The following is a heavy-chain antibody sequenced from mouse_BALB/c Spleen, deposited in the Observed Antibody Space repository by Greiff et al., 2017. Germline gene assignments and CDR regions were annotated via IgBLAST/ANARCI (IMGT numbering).Heavy chain of an antibody. CDR3: ARGGAGGYGNSYYFDY. D-gene: IGHD2-10*02. CDR1: GFTFSSYA. Sequence: EVKLMESGGGLVKPGGSLKLSCAASGFTFSSYAMSWVRQSPEKRLEWVAEISSGGSYTYYPDTVTGRFTISRDNAKNTLYLEMSSLRSEDTAMYYCARGGAGGYGNSYYFDYWGQGTTLTVSS. J-gene: IGHJ2*01. CDR2: ISSGGSYT. V-gene: IGHV5-9-4*01.